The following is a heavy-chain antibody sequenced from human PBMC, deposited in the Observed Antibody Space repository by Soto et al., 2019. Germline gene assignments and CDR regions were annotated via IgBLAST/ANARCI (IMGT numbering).Heavy chain of an antibody. J-gene: IGHJ4*02. Sequence: SETLSLTCAVYGGSFSGYYWSWIRQPPGKGLEWIGEINHSGSTNYNPSLKIRVTISVDTSKNQFSLKLSSVTAADTAVYYCARGGTIAARLYYYGSGSPGKNFDYWGQGTLVTVSS. CDR1: GGSFSGYY. CDR3: ARGGTIAARLYYYGSGSPGKNFDY. CDR2: INHSGST. D-gene: IGHD3-10*01. V-gene: IGHV4-34*01.